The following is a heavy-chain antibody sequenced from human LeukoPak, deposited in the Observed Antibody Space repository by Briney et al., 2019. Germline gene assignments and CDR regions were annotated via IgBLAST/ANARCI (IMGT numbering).Heavy chain of an antibody. CDR2: ISYDGTNK. J-gene: IGHJ4*02. Sequence: GGSLRLSCPASGFTFRSYGMNWVRQAPGKGLEWVAVISYDGTNKFYVDSLSGRFTISRDNSKNTLYLQMDSLRAEDTAVYYCAKDGYYGSGTFPDYWGQGTLVTVSS. CDR1: GFTFRSYG. V-gene: IGHV3-30*18. CDR3: AKDGYYGSGTFPDY. D-gene: IGHD3-10*01.